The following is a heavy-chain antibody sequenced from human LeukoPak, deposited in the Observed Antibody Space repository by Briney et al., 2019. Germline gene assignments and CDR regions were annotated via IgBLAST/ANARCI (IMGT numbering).Heavy chain of an antibody. CDR3: AKDGGYCSSTSCYAYFYYMDV. CDR1: GFTFSSYG. V-gene: IGHV3-30*18. CDR2: ISYDGSNK. J-gene: IGHJ6*03. D-gene: IGHD2-2*01. Sequence: GGSLRLSCAASGFTFSSYGMHWVRQAPGKGLEWVAVISYDGSNKYYADSVKGRFTISRDNSKNTLYLQMNSLRAEDTAVYYCAKDGGYCSSTSCYAYFYYMDVWGKGTTVTVSS.